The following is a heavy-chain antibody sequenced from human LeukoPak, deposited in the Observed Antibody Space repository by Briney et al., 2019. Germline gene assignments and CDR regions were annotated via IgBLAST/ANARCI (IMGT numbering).Heavy chain of an antibody. J-gene: IGHJ2*01. D-gene: IGHD2-2*01. CDR2: IIPIFGTA. CDR1: GGTFSSYA. Sequence: SVKVSCKASGGTFSSYAISWVRQAPGQGLEWMGGIIPIFGTANYAQKFQGRVTITADGSTSTAYMELSSLRSEDTAVYYCARVYCSSTSCYDWYFDLWGRGTLVTVSS. CDR3: ARVYCSSTSCYDWYFDL. V-gene: IGHV1-69*13.